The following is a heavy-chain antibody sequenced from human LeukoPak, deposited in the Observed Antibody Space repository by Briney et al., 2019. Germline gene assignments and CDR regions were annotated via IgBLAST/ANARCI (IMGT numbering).Heavy chain of an antibody. V-gene: IGHV4-39*01. Sequence: SETLSLTCTVSGGSISSSSYYWGWIRQPPGKGLEWIGSIYYSGSTYYNPSLKSRVTISVDTSKNQFSLNLRSVTAADTAMYYCARHGAAMVRWYFDYWGQGTLVTVSS. CDR3: ARHGAAMVRWYFDY. J-gene: IGHJ4*02. CDR2: IYYSGST. CDR1: GGSISSSSYY. D-gene: IGHD5-18*01.